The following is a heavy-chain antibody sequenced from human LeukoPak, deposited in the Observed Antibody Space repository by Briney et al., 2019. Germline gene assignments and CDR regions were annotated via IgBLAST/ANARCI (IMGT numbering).Heavy chain of an antibody. CDR3: ARVGYSYGGDY. CDR2: IIPILCIA. J-gene: IGHJ4*02. CDR1: GGTFSSYT. D-gene: IGHD5-18*01. V-gene: IGHV1-69*02. Sequence: SVKVSCKASGGTFSSYTISWVRQAPGKGIEWMGRIIPILCIANYAQKFQGRVTITADKSTSTAYMELSSLRSEDTAVYYCARVGYSYGGDYWGQGTLVTVSS.